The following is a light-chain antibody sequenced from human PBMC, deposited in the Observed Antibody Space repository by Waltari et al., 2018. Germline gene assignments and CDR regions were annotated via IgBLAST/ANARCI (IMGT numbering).Light chain of an antibody. CDR1: SSNIGSNV. Sequence: QSVLTQPPSASGTPGQRVTISCSGSSSNIGSNVVNWYQQVPGTTPKLLISRNDQRPSGVPDRFSGSKSGTSASLAISGLRPEDEAAYYCASWDDSLNGRWEFGGGTKVTVL. CDR2: RND. J-gene: IGLJ3*02. V-gene: IGLV1-44*01. CDR3: ASWDDSLNGRWE.